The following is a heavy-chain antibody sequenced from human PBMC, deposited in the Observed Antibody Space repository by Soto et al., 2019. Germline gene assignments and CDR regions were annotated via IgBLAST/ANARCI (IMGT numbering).Heavy chain of an antibody. CDR1: GGSISSGGYS. J-gene: IGHJ4*02. D-gene: IGHD6-13*01. V-gene: IGHV4-30-2*01. CDR3: AGGGIAAAGTFGY. CDR2: IYHSGST. Sequence: QLQLQESGSGLVKPSQTLSLTCAVSGGSISSGGYSWSWIRQPPGKGLEWIGYIYHSGSTYYNPSLKSRVTISVDRSKNQFSLKLSSVTAADTAVYYCAGGGIAAAGTFGYWGQGTLVTVSS.